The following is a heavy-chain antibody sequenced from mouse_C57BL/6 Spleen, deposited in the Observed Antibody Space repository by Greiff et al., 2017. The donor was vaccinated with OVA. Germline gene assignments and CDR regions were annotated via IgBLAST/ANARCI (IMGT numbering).Heavy chain of an antibody. J-gene: IGHJ2*01. D-gene: IGHD2-1*01. Sequence: QVHVKQPGAELVMPGASVKLSCKASGYTFTSYWMHWVKQRPGQGLEWIGEIDPSDSYTNYNQKFKGKSTLTVDKSSSTAYMQLSSLTSEDSAVYYCARPYGNYGAWFDYWGQGTTLTVSS. CDR3: ARPYGNYGAWFDY. CDR2: IDPSDSYT. CDR1: GYTFTSYW. V-gene: IGHV1-69*01.